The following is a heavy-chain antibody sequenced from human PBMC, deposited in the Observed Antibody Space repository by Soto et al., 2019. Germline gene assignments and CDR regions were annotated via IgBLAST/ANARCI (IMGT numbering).Heavy chain of an antibody. CDR3: ARMGYCSSTSCYGGMDV. J-gene: IGHJ6*02. CDR2: ISAYNGNT. V-gene: IGHV1-18*04. CDR1: GYTFTSYG. D-gene: IGHD2-2*01. Sequence: ASVKVSCKASGYTFTSYGISWLRQAPGQGLEWMGWISAYNGNTNYAQKLQGRVTMTTDTSTSTAYMELRGLRSDDTAVYYCARMGYCSSTSCYGGMDVWGQGTTVTVS.